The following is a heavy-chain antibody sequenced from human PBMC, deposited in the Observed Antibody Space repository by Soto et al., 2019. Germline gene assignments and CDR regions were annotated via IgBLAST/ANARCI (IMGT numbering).Heavy chain of an antibody. V-gene: IGHV4-4*02. CDR1: GGSISSSNW. D-gene: IGHD6-13*01. J-gene: IGHJ5*02. Sequence: QVQLQESGPGLVKPSGTLSLTCAVSGGSISSSNWWSWVRQPPGKALAWIGEIYHSGSTNYNPSLKRRVTISVDKSKNQFSLKLSSVTAADTAVYYCARAVLYSSSWYPGWFDPWGQGTLVTVSS. CDR2: IYHSGST. CDR3: ARAVLYSSSWYPGWFDP.